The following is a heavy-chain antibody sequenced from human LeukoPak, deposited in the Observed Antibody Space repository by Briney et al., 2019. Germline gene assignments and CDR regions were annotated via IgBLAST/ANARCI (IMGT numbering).Heavy chain of an antibody. CDR3: ARESGYYDSSGYSRYYYYMDV. CDR1: GGSFSGYY. J-gene: IGHJ6*03. D-gene: IGHD3-22*01. CDR2: INHSGRT. Sequence: SETLSLTCAVYGGSFSGYYWSWIRQPPGKGLEWIGEINHSGRTNYNPSLKSRVTISVDTSKNQFSLKLSSVTAADTAVYYCARESGYYDSSGYSRYYYYMDVWGKGTTVTVSS. V-gene: IGHV4-34*01.